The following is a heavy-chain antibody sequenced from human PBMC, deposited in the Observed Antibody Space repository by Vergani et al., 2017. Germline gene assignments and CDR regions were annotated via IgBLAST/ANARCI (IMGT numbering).Heavy chain of an antibody. CDR3: AREWWIGGAFDI. V-gene: IGHV3-23*01. CDR1: AFTFSSYA. D-gene: IGHD3-10*01. CDR2: ISGSGGST. Sequence: EVQLLESGGGLVQPGESLRLSCAASAFTFSSYAMNWVRQAPGKGLEWVSAISGSGGSTYYADSVKGRFTISRDNSKNTLYLQMNSLRAEVTAVYYCAREWWIGGAFDIWGQGTMVTVSS. J-gene: IGHJ3*02.